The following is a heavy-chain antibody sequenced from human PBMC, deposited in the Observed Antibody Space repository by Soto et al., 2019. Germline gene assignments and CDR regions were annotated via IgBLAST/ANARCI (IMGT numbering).Heavy chain of an antibody. CDR3: ARGDYYDSSGPFSDAFDI. J-gene: IGHJ3*02. V-gene: IGHV1-18*01. CDR1: GYTFNRYG. D-gene: IGHD3-22*01. Sequence: ASVKVSCKSSGYTFNRYGITWVRQAPGQGLEWMGWISAYNSDTAYAQKLQGRVTMTRDTSTSTVYMELRSLRSDDTAVYYCARGDYYDSSGPFSDAFDIWGQGTMVTVSS. CDR2: ISAYNSDT.